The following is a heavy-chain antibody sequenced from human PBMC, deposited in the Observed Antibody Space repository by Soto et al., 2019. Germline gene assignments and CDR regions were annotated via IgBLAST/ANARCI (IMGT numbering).Heavy chain of an antibody. CDR3: ARDTTCTNGVFYTVLDV. Sequence: QVQLVQSGAEVKKPGASVKVSCKASGYTFTSYGISWVRQARGQGLEWMGWISAYNGNTNYAQKLQGRVTMTTDTSTSTAYMELRSLRSDDTAVYYCARDTTCTNGVFYTVLDVWVQGTTVTVSS. CDR2: ISAYNGNT. CDR1: GYTFTSYG. V-gene: IGHV1-18*01. D-gene: IGHD2-8*01. J-gene: IGHJ6*02.